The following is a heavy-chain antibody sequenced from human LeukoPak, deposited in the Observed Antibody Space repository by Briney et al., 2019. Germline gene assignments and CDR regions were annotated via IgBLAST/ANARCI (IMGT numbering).Heavy chain of an antibody. V-gene: IGHV3-53*01. J-gene: IGHJ4*02. D-gene: IGHD5-12*01. CDR3: ARAWGRDSGYVGDY. Sequence: GGSLRLSCAASGSTVSSNYMSWVRQAPGKGLEWVSVIYSGGSTYYADSVKGRFTISRDNSKNTLYLQMNSLRAEDTAVYYCARAWGRDSGYVGDYWGQGTLVTVSS. CDR1: GSTVSSNY. CDR2: IYSGGST.